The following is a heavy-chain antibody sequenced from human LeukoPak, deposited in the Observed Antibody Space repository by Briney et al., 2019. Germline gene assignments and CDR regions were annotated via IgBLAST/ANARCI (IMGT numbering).Heavy chain of an antibody. J-gene: IGHJ6*02. Sequence: GASVKVSCKASGYTLTSYGISWVRQAPGQGLEWMGWISAYNGNTNYAQKLQGRVTMTTDTSTSTAYMELRSLRSDDTAVYYCARDLGTAADRAFYYYYGMDVWGQGTTVTVSS. CDR2: ISAYNGNT. CDR1: GYTLTSYG. CDR3: ARDLGTAADRAFYYYYGMDV. V-gene: IGHV1-18*01. D-gene: IGHD1-14*01.